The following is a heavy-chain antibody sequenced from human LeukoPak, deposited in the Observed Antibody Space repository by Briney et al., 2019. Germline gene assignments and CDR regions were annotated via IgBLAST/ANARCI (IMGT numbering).Heavy chain of an antibody. CDR1: GFSFSSYG. Sequence: PGGSLRLSCAASGFSFSSYGMSWVRQAPGKGLEWVSAISSTGGTTYYADSVKGRFTISRDNSKNTLYLQMNSLRAEDTAVYYCAKRGSGWYEDYYYYMDVWGKGTTVTISS. D-gene: IGHD6-19*01. CDR3: AKRGSGWYEDYYYYMDV. J-gene: IGHJ6*03. CDR2: ISSTGGTT. V-gene: IGHV3-23*01.